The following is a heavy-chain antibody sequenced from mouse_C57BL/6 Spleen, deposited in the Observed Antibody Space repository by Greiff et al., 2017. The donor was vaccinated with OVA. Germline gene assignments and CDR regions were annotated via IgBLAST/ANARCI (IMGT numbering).Heavy chain of an antibody. V-gene: IGHV5-9-1*02. CDR3: TRGGDSNSYFDY. CDR2: ISSGGDYI. J-gene: IGHJ2*01. Sequence: EVMLVESGEGLVKPGGSLKLSCAASGFTFSSYAMSWVRQTPEKRLEWVAYISSGGDYIYYADTVKGRFTISRDNARNTLYLQMSSLKSEDTAMYYCTRGGDSNSYFDYWGQGTTLTVSS. CDR1: GFTFSSYA. D-gene: IGHD2-5*01.